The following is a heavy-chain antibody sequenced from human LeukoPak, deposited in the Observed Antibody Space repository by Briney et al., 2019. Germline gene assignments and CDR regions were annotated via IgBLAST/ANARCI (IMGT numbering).Heavy chain of an antibody. Sequence: ASVKVSCKASGYTFTSYDINWVRQATGQGLEWMGWMNPNSGNTGYAQKFQGRVTMTEDTSTDTAYMELSSLRSEDTAVYYCATDLSYGSRRDYWGQGTLVTVSS. CDR3: ATDLSYGSRRDY. CDR2: MNPNSGNT. J-gene: IGHJ4*02. CDR1: GYTFTSYD. D-gene: IGHD5-18*01. V-gene: IGHV1-8*01.